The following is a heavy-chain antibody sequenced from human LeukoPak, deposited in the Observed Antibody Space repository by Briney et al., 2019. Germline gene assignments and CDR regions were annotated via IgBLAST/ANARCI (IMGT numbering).Heavy chain of an antibody. J-gene: IGHJ4*02. Sequence: PGGSLRLSCAASGFTVSSNYMSWVRQAPGKGLEWVSVIYSGGTTHYADSVKGRFTISRDNSKNTLYLQMNSLRAEDTAVYYCARMLISSGYYVDYWGQGTLVTVSS. CDR2: IYSGGTT. V-gene: IGHV3-53*01. CDR3: ARMLISSGYYVDY. D-gene: IGHD3-22*01. CDR1: GFTVSSNY.